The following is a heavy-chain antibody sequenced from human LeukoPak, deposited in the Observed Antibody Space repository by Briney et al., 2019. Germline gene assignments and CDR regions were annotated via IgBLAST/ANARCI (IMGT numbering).Heavy chain of an antibody. J-gene: IGHJ5*02. V-gene: IGHV4-4*02. CDR3: ARARDWFDP. CDR1: GGSISSSNW. CDR2: VYHSGAT. Sequence: SGTLSLTCTVSGGSISSSNWWSWVRQPPGKGLEWIGEVYHSGATNYNPSLRSRVIIPADRSSNQFSLRLNSVTAADTAVFYCARARDWFDPWGQGTLVTVSS.